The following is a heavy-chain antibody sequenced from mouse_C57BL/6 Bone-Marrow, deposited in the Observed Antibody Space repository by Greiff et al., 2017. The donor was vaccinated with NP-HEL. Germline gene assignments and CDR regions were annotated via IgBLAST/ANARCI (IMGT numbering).Heavy chain of an antibody. D-gene: IGHD1-1*01. V-gene: IGHV1-58*01. J-gene: IGHJ2*01. CDR1: GYTFTSYG. CDR3: TRSLNLLLRRYCFDY. Sequence: EVKLMESGAELVRPGSSVKMSCKTSGYTFTSYGINWVKQRPGQGLEWIGYIYIGNGYTEYNEKFKGKATLTSDTSSSTAYMQLSSLTSEDSAIYYCTRSLNLLLRRYCFDYWGQGTTLTVSA. CDR2: IYIGNGYT.